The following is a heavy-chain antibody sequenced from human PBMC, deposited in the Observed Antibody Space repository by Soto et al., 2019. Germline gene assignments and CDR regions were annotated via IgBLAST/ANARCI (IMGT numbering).Heavy chain of an antibody. CDR2: IWHDGGHK. CDR1: GFSFSDYV. V-gene: IGHV3-33*01. Sequence: QVQLVESGGGVVQPGRSLELSCAASGFSFSDYVMHWVRQAPGRGLEWVALIWHDGGHKYYADSVRGRFTISRDSSRNTLSLQMNSLRAEDTAVYYCTREHLLGGRGETFDVWGQGTSVTVSS. CDR3: TREHLLGGRGETFDV. D-gene: IGHD2-21*01. J-gene: IGHJ3*01.